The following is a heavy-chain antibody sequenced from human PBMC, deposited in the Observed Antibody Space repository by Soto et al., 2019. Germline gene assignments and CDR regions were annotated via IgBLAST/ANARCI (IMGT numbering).Heavy chain of an antibody. D-gene: IGHD3-22*01. Sequence: GESLKISCKGSVYSFTSYSISCVRQMPVKGLEWMGRIDPSDSYTNYSPSFQGHVTISADKSISTAYLQWRSLKASDTAIYYCARRPPYYYDSSGYFDYWGQGTLVTVSS. V-gene: IGHV5-10-1*01. CDR3: ARRPPYYYDSSGYFDY. CDR1: VYSFTSYS. J-gene: IGHJ4*02. CDR2: IDPSDSYT.